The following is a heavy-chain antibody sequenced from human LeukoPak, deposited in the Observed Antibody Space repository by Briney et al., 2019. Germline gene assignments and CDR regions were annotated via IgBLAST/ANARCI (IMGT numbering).Heavy chain of an antibody. Sequence: PGGSLRLSCAASGFMFSSYWMHWVRQAPGKGLVWVSHINIDGSTTSYADSVKGRFTISRDNAKNTLNLQMNSLRAEDTAVYYRARDLTSYGSGSYYNEDYWGQGTLVAVSS. CDR1: GFMFSSYW. J-gene: IGHJ4*02. V-gene: IGHV3-74*01. CDR3: ARDLTSYGSGSYYNEDY. CDR2: INIDGSTT. D-gene: IGHD3-10*01.